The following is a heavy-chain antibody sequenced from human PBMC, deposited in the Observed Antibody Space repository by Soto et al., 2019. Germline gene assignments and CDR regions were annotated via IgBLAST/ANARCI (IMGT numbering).Heavy chain of an antibody. J-gene: IGHJ4*02. Sequence: SETLSLTCAVSGASISSSGYYWAWIRQPPGKGLEWIGSMSYSGSTYYNPSLKSRVTISGDTSETQFSLKLSSVTAADTAVYYCARHRTYXYGSGSYSWSKFDYWGQGALVTVSS. CDR1: GASISSSGYY. D-gene: IGHD3-10*01. CDR3: ARHRTYXYGSGSYSWSKFDY. V-gene: IGHV4-39*01. CDR2: MSYSGST.